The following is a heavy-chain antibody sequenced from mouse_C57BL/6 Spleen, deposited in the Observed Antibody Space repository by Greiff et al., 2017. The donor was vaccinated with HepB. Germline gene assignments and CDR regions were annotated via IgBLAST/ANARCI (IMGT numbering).Heavy chain of an antibody. V-gene: IGHV1-42*01. CDR2: INPSTGGT. CDR3: ARRDYDGGYYFDY. D-gene: IGHD2-4*01. Sequence: EVQGVESGPELVKPGASVKISCKASGYSFTGYYMNWVKQSPEKSLEWIGEINPSTGGTTYNQKFKAKATLTVDKSSSTAYMQLKSLTSEDSAVYYCARRDYDGGYYFDYWGQGTTLTVSS. CDR1: GYSFTGYY. J-gene: IGHJ2*01.